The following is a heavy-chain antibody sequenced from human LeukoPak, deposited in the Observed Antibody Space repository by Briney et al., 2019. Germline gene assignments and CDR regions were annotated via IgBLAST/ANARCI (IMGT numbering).Heavy chain of an antibody. D-gene: IGHD3-10*01. J-gene: IGHJ3*02. V-gene: IGHV4-4*07. Sequence: SETLSLTCTVSGGSISSYYWSWIRQPAGKGLEWIGRIYTSGSTNYNPSLKRRVTMSVDTSKSQFSLKLRSVTAADTAVYYCARTYYHDAFDIWGQGTMVTVSS. CDR1: GGSISSYY. CDR2: IYTSGST. CDR3: ARTYYHDAFDI.